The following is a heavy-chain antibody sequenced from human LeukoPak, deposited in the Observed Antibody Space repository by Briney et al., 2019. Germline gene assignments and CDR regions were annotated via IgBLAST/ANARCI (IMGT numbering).Heavy chain of an antibody. CDR2: INPSGGST. Sequence: GASVKVSCKAPGYIFTSYYMHWVRQAPGQGLEWMGIINPSGGSTSYAQKFQGRVTMTRDTSTSTVYMELSSLRSEDTAVYYCARESPTHYYGSGSYPGPNDYWGQGTLVTVSS. CDR1: GYIFTSYY. J-gene: IGHJ4*02. D-gene: IGHD3-10*01. CDR3: ARESPTHYYGSGSYPGPNDY. V-gene: IGHV1-46*01.